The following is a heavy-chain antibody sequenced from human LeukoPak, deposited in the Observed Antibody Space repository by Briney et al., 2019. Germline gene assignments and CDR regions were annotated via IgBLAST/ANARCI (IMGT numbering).Heavy chain of an antibody. Sequence: GGSLRLSCAASGFTFSSYATSWVRQAPGKGLEWVSAISGSGGSTYYADSVKGRFTISRDNSKNTLYLQMNSLRAEDTAVHYCAKDDYGDYIFDCWGQGTLVTVSS. CDR3: AKDDYGDYIFDC. D-gene: IGHD4-17*01. V-gene: IGHV3-23*01. J-gene: IGHJ4*02. CDR2: ISGSGGST. CDR1: GFTFSSYA.